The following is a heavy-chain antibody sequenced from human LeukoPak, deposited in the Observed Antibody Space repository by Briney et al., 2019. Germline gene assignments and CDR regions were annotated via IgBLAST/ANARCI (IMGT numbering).Heavy chain of an antibody. CDR1: GSTFSNYA. J-gene: IGHJ6*04. D-gene: IGHD5-18*01. CDR3: AKITIGYSYGPWY. CDR2: ISGSGGST. Sequence: GGSLRLSCAASGSTFSNYAMSWVRQAPGKGLEWVSAISGSGGSTYYADSVKGRFTISRDNSKNTLYLQMNSLGAEDTAVYYCAKITIGYSYGPWYWGKWTTVTVSS. V-gene: IGHV3-23*01.